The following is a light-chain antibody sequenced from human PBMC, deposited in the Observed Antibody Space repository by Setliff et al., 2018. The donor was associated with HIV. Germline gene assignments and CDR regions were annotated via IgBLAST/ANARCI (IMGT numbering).Light chain of an antibody. CDR3: ASYTSSSTYV. Sequence: QSALTQPASVSGSPGQSITISCTGTSSDVGGYNFVSWYQQSPGEVPNNIIYDNNKRPSGVSGRFSASKSGNAASLTISGLQAEDEAEYFCASYTSSSTYVFGTGTKVTVL. J-gene: IGLJ1*01. CDR2: DNN. CDR1: SSDVGGYNF. V-gene: IGLV2-14*03.